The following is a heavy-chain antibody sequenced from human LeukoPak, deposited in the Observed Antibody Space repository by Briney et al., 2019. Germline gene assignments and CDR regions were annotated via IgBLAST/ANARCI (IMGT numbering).Heavy chain of an antibody. CDR1: GFTFSSYA. Sequence: PGGSLRLSCAASGFTFSSYAMHWVRQAPGKGLEWVAVISYDGSNKYYADSVKGRFTISRDNSKNTLYLQMNSLRAEDTAVYYCARDDGYGSGSYYSMGFDPWGQGTLVTVSS. CDR2: ISYDGSNK. J-gene: IGHJ5*02. V-gene: IGHV3-30*04. CDR3: ARDDGYGSGSYYSMGFDP. D-gene: IGHD3-10*01.